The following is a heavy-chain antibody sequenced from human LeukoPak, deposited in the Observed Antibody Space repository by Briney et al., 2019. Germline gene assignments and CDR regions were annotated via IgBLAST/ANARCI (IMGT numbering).Heavy chain of an antibody. CDR3: AREMATTEPYCMDV. V-gene: IGHV1-69*06. Sequence: ASVKVSCKASGGTFSSYAISWVRQAPGQGLEWMGGIIPIFGTANYAQKFQGRVTITADKSTSTAYMELSSLRSEDTAVYYCAREMATTEPYCMDVWGKGTTVTVSS. J-gene: IGHJ6*03. CDR1: GGTFSSYA. CDR2: IIPIFGTA. D-gene: IGHD5-24*01.